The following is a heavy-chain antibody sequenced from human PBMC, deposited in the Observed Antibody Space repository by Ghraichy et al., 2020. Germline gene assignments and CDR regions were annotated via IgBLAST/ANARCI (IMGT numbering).Heavy chain of an antibody. V-gene: IGHV4-59*01. CDR2: FSYSSGSS. D-gene: IGHD3-9*01. Sequence: SETLSLTCSVSGGSIHSYYWNWIRQTPGKGLEWIGYFSYSSGSSDYNPSLKSRVTISVDTPKNRVSLQLSSVTPEDTAIYYCARDLADVLTGFPYFFDSWGPGILVTVSS. CDR3: ARDLADVLTGFPYFFDS. CDR1: GGSIHSYY. J-gene: IGHJ4*02.